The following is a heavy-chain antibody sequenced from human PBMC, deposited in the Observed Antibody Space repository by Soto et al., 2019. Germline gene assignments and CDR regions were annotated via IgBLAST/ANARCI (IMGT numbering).Heavy chain of an antibody. CDR2: VNPNSGGT. J-gene: IGHJ2*01. CDR3: ASLMMPGYWYLEL. CDR1: AYTFTGYY. D-gene: IGHD2-2*01. V-gene: IGHV1-2*02. Sequence: ASFKVSCYASAYTFTGYYMLWVLRAPGQGREGMGSVNPNSGGTNYAQKLKGRVTMTRDTSISTAYIELSRLRTDDTAVYYCASLMMPGYWYLELWGRGTLVTVTS.